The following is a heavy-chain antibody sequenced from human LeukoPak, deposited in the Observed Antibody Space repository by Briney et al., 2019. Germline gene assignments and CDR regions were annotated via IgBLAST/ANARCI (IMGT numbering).Heavy chain of an antibody. J-gene: IGHJ4*02. CDR3: ARDDSSSWYSAY. D-gene: IGHD6-13*01. V-gene: IGHV3-7*01. CDR1: GFTFSSYS. CDR2: INQDGSEK. Sequence: GGSLRLSCAASGFTFSSYSMNWVRQAPGKGLEWVANINQDGSEKYYVDSVKGRFTISRDNAKNSLYLQMNRLRAEDTAVYYCARDDSSSWYSAYWGQGTLVTVSS.